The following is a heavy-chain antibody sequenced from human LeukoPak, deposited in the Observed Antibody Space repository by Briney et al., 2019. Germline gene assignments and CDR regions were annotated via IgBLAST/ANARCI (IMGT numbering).Heavy chain of an antibody. CDR3: ARGGNTAMVSGDY. J-gene: IGHJ4*02. D-gene: IGHD5-18*01. Sequence: GGSLRLSCAASGFTFSSYSMNWVRQAPGKGLEWVSSISSSSSNIYYADSVKGRFTISRDNAKNSLYLQMNSLRAEDTAVYYCARGGNTAMVSGDYWGQGTLVTVSS. V-gene: IGHV3-21*01. CDR1: GFTFSSYS. CDR2: ISSSSSNI.